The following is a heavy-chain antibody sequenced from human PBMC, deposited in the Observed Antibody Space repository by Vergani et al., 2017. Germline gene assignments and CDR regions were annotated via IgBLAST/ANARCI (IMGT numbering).Heavy chain of an antibody. D-gene: IGHD3-16*01. J-gene: IGHJ6*02. V-gene: IGHV4-59*01. CDR2: TDYSGST. CDR1: GGSISSYY. CDR3: ARVRLGEEGMDV. Sequence: QVQLQESGPGLVKPSETLSLTCTVSGGSISSYYWSWIRQPPGKGLEWIGYTDYSGSTNYNPSRKSRVTISVDTSKNQFSLKLSSVTAADTAVYYCARVRLGEEGMDVWGQGTTVTVSS.